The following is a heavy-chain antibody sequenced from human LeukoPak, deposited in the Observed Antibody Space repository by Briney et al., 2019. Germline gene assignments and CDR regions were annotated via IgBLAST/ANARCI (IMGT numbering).Heavy chain of an antibody. Sequence: GGSLRLSCAASGFTFSSYAMSWVRQAPGKGLEWVSAINSAGSTYYGDSVRGRFTISRDNSKNVLHLQVNSLRAEDTALYYCAKDQNTVATAPFDYRGLGTLVTVSS. D-gene: IGHD4-17*01. V-gene: IGHV3-23*01. CDR3: AKDQNTVATAPFDY. J-gene: IGHJ4*02. CDR2: INSAGST. CDR1: GFTFSSYA.